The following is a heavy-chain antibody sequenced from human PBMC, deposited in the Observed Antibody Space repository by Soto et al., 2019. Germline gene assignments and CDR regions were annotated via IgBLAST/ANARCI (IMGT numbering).Heavy chain of an antibody. V-gene: IGHV3-23*01. D-gene: IGHD1-1*01. CDR3: TKLRTITTGASDC. Sequence: EVQLLESGGGVLQPGGSLRLSCAASGFTFSSYAMSWVRQAPGKGLEWVSAMSGGGGSTDYADSVKGRFTISRDNSKNTLYLEMTSLRAEDTAVYYCTKLRTITTGASDCWGQGTLVTVSS. J-gene: IGHJ4*02. CDR2: MSGGGGST. CDR1: GFTFSSYA.